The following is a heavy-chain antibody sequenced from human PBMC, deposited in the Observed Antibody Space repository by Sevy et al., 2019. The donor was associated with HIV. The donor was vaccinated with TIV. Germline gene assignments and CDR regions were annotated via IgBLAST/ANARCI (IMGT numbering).Heavy chain of an antibody. CDR3: ARDATEYTGSSVWFDP. CDR2: ISYTGNT. D-gene: IGHD6-6*01. Sequence: SETLSLTCTVSGGSISSGNYYWHWIRPPPGKGLEWIGYISYTGNTYYNPSLKSPVIISVDTSNNQFSLRLTSVTAADTAVYYCARDATEYTGSSVWFDPWGQGTLVTVSS. J-gene: IGHJ5*02. V-gene: IGHV4-30-4*01. CDR1: GGSISSGNYY.